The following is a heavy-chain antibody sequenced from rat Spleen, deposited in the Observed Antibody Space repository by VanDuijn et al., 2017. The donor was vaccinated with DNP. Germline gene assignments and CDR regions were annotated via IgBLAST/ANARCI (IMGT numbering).Heavy chain of an antibody. CDR2: IGSDGYAP. CDR1: RFTFSAYY. D-gene: IGHD4-3*01. V-gene: IGHV5-22*01. Sequence: EVQLVESGGGLVQPGRSLKLSCAASRFTFSAYYMAWVRQGPTKGLEWVAYIGSDGYAPYYGDSVKGRFAISRDNAKSTLYLQMNSLRSEDMATYYCIRWNSGHFDYWGQGVMVTVSS. CDR3: IRWNSGHFDY. J-gene: IGHJ2*01.